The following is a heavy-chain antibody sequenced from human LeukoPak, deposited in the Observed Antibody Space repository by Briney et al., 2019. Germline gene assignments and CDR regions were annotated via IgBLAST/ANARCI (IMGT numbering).Heavy chain of an antibody. CDR3: ARDHRGIAARPGGNY. D-gene: IGHD6-6*01. V-gene: IGHV3-48*01. Sequence: GGSLRLSCAASGFTVSSNYMSWVRQAPGKGLEWVSYISSSSNTIYYADSVKGRFTISRDNAKNSLYLQMNSLRAEDTAVYYCARDHRGIAARPGGNYWGQGTLVTVSS. CDR1: GFTVSSNY. J-gene: IGHJ4*02. CDR2: ISSSSNTI.